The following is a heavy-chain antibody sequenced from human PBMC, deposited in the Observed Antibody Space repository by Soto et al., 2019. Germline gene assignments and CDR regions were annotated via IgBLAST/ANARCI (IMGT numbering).Heavy chain of an antibody. J-gene: IGHJ4*02. D-gene: IGHD3-9*01. CDR3: ARDVEGFDWSYYFDY. CDR2: ISYDGSNK. Sequence: GGSLRLSCAASGFTFSSYAMHWVRQAPGKGLEWVAVISYDGSNKYYADSVKGRFTISRDNSKNTLYLQMNSLRAEDTAVYYCARDVEGFDWSYYFDYWGQGTLVTVSS. CDR1: GFTFSSYA. V-gene: IGHV3-30-3*01.